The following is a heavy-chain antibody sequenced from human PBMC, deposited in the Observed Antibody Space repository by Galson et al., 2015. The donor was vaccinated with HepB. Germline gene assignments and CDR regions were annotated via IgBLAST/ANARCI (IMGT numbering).Heavy chain of an antibody. J-gene: IGHJ4*02. D-gene: IGHD4-17*01. CDR1: GYTFTSYG. CDR3: ASGWGPYGDFDY. CDR2: IIPIFGTA. Sequence: SVKVSCKASGYTFTSYGISWVRQAPGQGLEWMGGIIPIFGTANYAQKFQGRVTITADESTSTAYMELSSLRSEDTAVYYCASGWGPYGDFDYWGQGTLVTVSS. V-gene: IGHV1-69*13.